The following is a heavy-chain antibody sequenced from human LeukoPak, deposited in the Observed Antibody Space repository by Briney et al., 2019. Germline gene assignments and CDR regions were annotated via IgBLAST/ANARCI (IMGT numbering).Heavy chain of an antibody. CDR3: AKSSYGPQTDY. Sequence: GGSLRLSCAASGFTFSSYEMNWVRQAPGKGLEWVSYISSSGSTIYYADSVKGRFTISRDNAKNSLYLQMNSLRAEDTAVYYCAKSSYGPQTDYWGQGTLVTVSS. J-gene: IGHJ4*02. D-gene: IGHD5-18*01. V-gene: IGHV3-48*03. CDR2: ISSSGSTI. CDR1: GFTFSSYE.